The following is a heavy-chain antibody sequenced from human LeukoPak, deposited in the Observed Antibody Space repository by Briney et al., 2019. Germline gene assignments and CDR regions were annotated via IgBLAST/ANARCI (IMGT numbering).Heavy chain of an antibody. CDR2: ISSDGDST. CDR1: GFTFSRYA. J-gene: IGHJ3*02. CDR3: AKCVTTVTPLRFDI. D-gene: IGHD4-17*01. Sequence: GGSLRLSCAASGFTFSRYAMHWVRQAPGKGLEYVSAISSDGDSTYYADSVKGRFTISRDNSKNTLFLQMNSLRAEDTAVYYCAKCVTTVTPLRFDIWGQGTMVTVSS. V-gene: IGHV3-64*04.